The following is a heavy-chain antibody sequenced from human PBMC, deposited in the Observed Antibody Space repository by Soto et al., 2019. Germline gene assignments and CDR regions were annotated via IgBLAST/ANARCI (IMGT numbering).Heavy chain of an antibody. CDR2: TKHKAASYTT. CDR1: GFTLSDHF. J-gene: IGHJ4*02. CDR3: VTLQFSRWFY. V-gene: IGHV3-72*01. D-gene: IGHD4-4*01. Sequence: GGFLRLSCAASGFTLSDHFMEWVRQAPGKGLEWVGRTKHKAASYTTDYAASVNGRFTISRDGSKNSLYLQMNSLKTEDTAMYYCVTLQFSRWFYWGLGTLVTVSS.